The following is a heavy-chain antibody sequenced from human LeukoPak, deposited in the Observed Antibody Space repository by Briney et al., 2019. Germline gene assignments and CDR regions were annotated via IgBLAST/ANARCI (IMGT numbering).Heavy chain of an antibody. CDR2: INPNSGGT. D-gene: IGHD1-26*01. Sequence: ASVKVSCKASGYTFTGYYMHWVRQAPGQGLEWMGWINPNSGGTNYAQKFQGRVTMTRDTSISTAYMELSRLRSDDTAVYYCARGRLRGSYLEGYYYTDVWGKGTTVTVSS. J-gene: IGHJ6*03. CDR1: GYTFTGYY. CDR3: ARGRLRGSYLEGYYYTDV. V-gene: IGHV1-2*02.